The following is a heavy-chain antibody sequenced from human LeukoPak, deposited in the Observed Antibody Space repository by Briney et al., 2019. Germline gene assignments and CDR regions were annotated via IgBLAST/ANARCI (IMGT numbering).Heavy chain of an antibody. Sequence: GGSLRLSCAASGFTFSSYGMHWVRQAPGKGLEWVAVIWYDGSNKYYADSVKGRFTISRDNSKNTLYLQMDSLRAEDTAIFYCAKLAPRGYNSGLLDYWGQGTLVTVSS. J-gene: IGHJ4*02. CDR1: GFTFSSYG. CDR2: IWYDGSNK. CDR3: AKLAPRGYNSGLLDY. V-gene: IGHV3-33*06. D-gene: IGHD1-1*01.